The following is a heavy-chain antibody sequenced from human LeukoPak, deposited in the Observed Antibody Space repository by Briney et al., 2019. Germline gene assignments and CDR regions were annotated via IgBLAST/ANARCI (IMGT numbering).Heavy chain of an antibody. D-gene: IGHD2-21*01. J-gene: IGHJ4*02. CDR2: ISSSSSYI. CDR3: ARDLTIAVIAGY. V-gene: IGHV3-21*01. Sequence: GRSLRLSCAASGFTFSSYSMNWVRQAPGKGLEWVSSISSSSSYIYYADSVKGRFTISRDNAKNSLYLQMNSLRAEDTAVYYCARDLTIAVIAGYWGQGTLVTVSS. CDR1: GFTFSSYS.